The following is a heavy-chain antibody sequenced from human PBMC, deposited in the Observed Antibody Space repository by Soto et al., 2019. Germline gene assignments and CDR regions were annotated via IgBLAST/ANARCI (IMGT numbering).Heavy chain of an antibody. V-gene: IGHV1-18*01. CDR1: GYTFTSFG. Sequence: QVQLVQSGAEVKKPGASVKVSCQASGYTFTSFGISWVRQAPGQGLEWMGWIRTYNGNTNYAQKLQGRVTMTTDTSTSTAYMELRSLRSYDSTVYYIAREQAMVLQYWGQGTLVTVSS. D-gene: IGHD5-18*01. J-gene: IGHJ4*02. CDR3: AREQAMVLQY. CDR2: IRTYNGNT.